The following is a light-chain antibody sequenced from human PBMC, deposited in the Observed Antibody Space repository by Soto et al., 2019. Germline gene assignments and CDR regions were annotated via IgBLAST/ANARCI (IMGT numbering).Light chain of an antibody. V-gene: IGKV3-15*01. Sequence: IVLTQSPATLSLSLRERATLSCRASQSVSSYLAWYQQKPGQAPRLLIYGASTRATGIPVRFSGSGSGTDFTLTISSLQSEDFAVYYCQQYNNWPPWTFGQGTKVDIK. J-gene: IGKJ1*01. CDR3: QQYNNWPPWT. CDR1: QSVSSY. CDR2: GAS.